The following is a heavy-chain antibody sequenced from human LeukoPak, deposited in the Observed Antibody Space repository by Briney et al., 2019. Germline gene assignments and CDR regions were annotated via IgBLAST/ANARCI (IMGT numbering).Heavy chain of an antibody. CDR3: ARSPDSSGYFYWYFDL. V-gene: IGHV1-3*01. J-gene: IGHJ2*01. CDR2: INAGNGNT. D-gene: IGHD3-22*01. CDR1: GYTFTSYA. Sequence: ASVKVSCKASGYTFTSYAMHWVRRAPGQRLEWMGWINAGNGNTKYSQKFQGRVTITRDTSASTAYMELSSLRSEDTAVYYCARSPDSSGYFYWYFDLWGRGTLVTVSS.